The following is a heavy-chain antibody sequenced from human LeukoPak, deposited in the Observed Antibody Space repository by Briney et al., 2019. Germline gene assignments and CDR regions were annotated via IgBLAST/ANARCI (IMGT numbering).Heavy chain of an antibody. CDR2: ITGSISTI. V-gene: IGHV3-48*04. CDR1: GFTFSSYS. Sequence: GGSLRLSCAASGFTFSSYSMNWVRQAPGKGLEWVSYITGSISTIYYTDSVKGRFTISRDNAKNSLYLQMNSLRAEDTALYYCARERRITIFGVTNRFLDYWGQGTLVTVSS. D-gene: IGHD3-3*01. J-gene: IGHJ4*02. CDR3: ARERRITIFGVTNRFLDY.